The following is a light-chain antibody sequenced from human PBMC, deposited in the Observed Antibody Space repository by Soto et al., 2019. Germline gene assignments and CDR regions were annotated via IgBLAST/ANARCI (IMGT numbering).Light chain of an antibody. J-gene: IGLJ2*01. CDR2: YDS. CDR1: NIGSKS. CDR3: QVWDSRSDHVV. V-gene: IGLV3-21*04. Sequence: SYELTQPPSVSVAPGKTARITWGGNNIGSKSVHWYEQKPGQAPVLVIYYDSDRPSGIPERFSGSNSGNTATLTISRVEAGDEADYYCQVWDSRSDHVVFGGGTKLTVL.